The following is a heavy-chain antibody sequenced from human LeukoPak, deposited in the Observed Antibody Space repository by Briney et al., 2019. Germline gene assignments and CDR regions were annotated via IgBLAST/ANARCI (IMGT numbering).Heavy chain of an antibody. D-gene: IGHD6-19*01. CDR3: ARDRIAVTDPPNWFDP. CDR2: IYHSGKT. Sequence: PSETLSLTCTVSGYSISSGYYWGWIRQPPGEGLEWIGSIYHSGKTYYNPSLKSRLTISIDTSKTQFSLKLSSLSATDTAVYYCARDRIAVTDPPNWFDPWGQGTLVTVSS. V-gene: IGHV4-38-2*02. CDR1: GYSISSGYY. J-gene: IGHJ5*02.